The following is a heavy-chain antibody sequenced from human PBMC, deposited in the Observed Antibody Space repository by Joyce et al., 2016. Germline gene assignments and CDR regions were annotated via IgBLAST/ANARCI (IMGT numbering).Heavy chain of an antibody. D-gene: IGHD3-9*01. CDR1: GFTFSNYV. J-gene: IGHJ4*02. V-gene: IGHV3-30*03. CDR3: AGGILTGYFDY. CDR2: ISYDGSKK. Sequence: QGQLVESGGGVVQPGRSLRLSCAASGFTFSNYVMHWVRQAPGKGVESVAVISYDGSKKHNGDSVKGRFAISGDNAKTKLYLEMNSLRAEDTAVYYCAGGILTGYFDYWGQGTLVTVSS.